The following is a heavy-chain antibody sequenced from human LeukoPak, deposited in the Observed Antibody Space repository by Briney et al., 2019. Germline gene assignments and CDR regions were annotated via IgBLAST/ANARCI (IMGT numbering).Heavy chain of an antibody. CDR1: GFTFSSHE. Sequence: GGSLRLSCAASGFTFSSHEMNWVRQAPGKGLDWVSYISDSGSTTQYADSVKGRFTISRDNAKNSLYLQMNSLRVDDTALYYCATWISATGWHHFDYWGQGVLVTVSS. CDR2: ISDSGSTT. V-gene: IGHV3-48*03. CDR3: ATWISATGWHHFDY. D-gene: IGHD6-19*01. J-gene: IGHJ4*02.